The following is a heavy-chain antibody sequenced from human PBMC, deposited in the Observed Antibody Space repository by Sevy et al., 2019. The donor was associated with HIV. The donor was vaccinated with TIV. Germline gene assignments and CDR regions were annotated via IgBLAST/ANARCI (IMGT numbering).Heavy chain of an antibody. CDR2: IYPGDSDT. CDR1: GYSFTSYW. J-gene: IGHJ6*02. Sequence: GESLKISCKGSGYSFTSYWIGWVRQMPGKGLEWMGIIYPGDSDTRDSPSFQGQVTISADKSISTAYLQWSSLKASDTAMYYCARQLYSSSWDYYYYYYGMDVWGQGTTVTVSS. V-gene: IGHV5-51*01. D-gene: IGHD6-13*01. CDR3: ARQLYSSSWDYYYYYYGMDV.